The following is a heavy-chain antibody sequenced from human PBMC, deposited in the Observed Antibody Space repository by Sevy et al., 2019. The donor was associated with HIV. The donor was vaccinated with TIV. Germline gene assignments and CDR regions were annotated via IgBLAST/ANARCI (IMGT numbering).Heavy chain of an antibody. CDR1: GGTFSSYI. V-gene: IGHV1-69*13. Sequence: ASVKVSCKASGGTFSSYITSWVRQAPGQGLEWMGGITPVLGTTNYARSFKDRVTITADESTNTVYMELRSLRSEDTAVYFCARWSNSLDYWGQGTLVTVSS. CDR3: ARWSNSLDY. J-gene: IGHJ4*02. D-gene: IGHD1-26*01. CDR2: ITPVLGTT.